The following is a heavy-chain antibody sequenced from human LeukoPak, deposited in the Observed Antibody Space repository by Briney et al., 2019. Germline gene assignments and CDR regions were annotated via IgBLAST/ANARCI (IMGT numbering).Heavy chain of an antibody. J-gene: IGHJ6*02. Sequence: VASVKVSCKASGGTFSSYAISWVRQAPGQGLEWMGRINPNSGGTNYAQKFQGRVTMTRDMSISTAYMELSRLTSDDTAVYYCARDIGQQREFGMDVWGQGTTVTVSS. CDR3: ARDIGQQREFGMDV. CDR1: GGTFSSYA. D-gene: IGHD6-13*01. V-gene: IGHV1-2*06. CDR2: INPNSGGT.